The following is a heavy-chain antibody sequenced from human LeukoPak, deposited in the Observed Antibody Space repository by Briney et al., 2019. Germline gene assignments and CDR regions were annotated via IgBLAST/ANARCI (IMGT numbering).Heavy chain of an antibody. V-gene: IGHV4-34*01. J-gene: IGHJ6*02. D-gene: IGHD6-6*01. CDR3: ARDRAAARPLHYYYYGMDV. CDR1: GGSFSGYY. Sequence: SETLSLTCAVYGGSFSGYYWSWIRQPPGKGLEWIGEINPSGSTNYNPPLKSRVTISVDTSKNQFSLKLSSVTAADTAVYYCARDRAAARPLHYYYYGMDVWGQGTTVTVSS. CDR2: INPSGST.